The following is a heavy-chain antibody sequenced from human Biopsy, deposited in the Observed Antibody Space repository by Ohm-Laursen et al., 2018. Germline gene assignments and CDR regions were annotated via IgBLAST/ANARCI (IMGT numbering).Heavy chain of an antibody. V-gene: IGHV4-59*08. CDR1: GGSISSYY. CDR2: IYYTGST. CDR3: ARHAPSYSGSYWRYFDL. D-gene: IGHD1-26*01. Sequence: SDTLSLTCPVSGGSISSYYWSLIRQPPGKGLEWIGYIYYTGSTNYNPSLKSRVTISVDTSMNHLSLRLPSVTAADTAVYYCARHAPSYSGSYWRYFDLWGRGTLVTVSS. J-gene: IGHJ2*01.